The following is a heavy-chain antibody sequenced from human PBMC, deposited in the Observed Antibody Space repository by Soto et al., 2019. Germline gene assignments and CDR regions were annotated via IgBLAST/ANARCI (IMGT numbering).Heavy chain of an antibody. V-gene: IGHV4-39*01. CDR3: AGEGWIAALEEVSYYYYGMDV. Sequence: QLQLQESGPGLVKPSETLSLTCTVSGGSISSSSYYWGWIRQPPGKGLEWIGSIYYSGSTYYNPSLKSRVTISVDTSKNQFSLKLSSVTAADTAVYYCAGEGWIAALEEVSYYYYGMDVWGQGTTVTVSS. CDR1: GGSISSSSYY. J-gene: IGHJ6*02. D-gene: IGHD6-13*01. CDR2: IYYSGST.